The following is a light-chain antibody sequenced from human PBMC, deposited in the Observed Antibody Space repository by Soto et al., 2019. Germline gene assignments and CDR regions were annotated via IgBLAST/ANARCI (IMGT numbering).Light chain of an antibody. J-gene: IGLJ1*01. CDR1: SSTIGAGYD. Sequence: QSVLTQPPSVSGAPGQRVTISCTGSSSTIGAGYDVHWYQQLPGTAPRLLIYTNNQRPSGVPQRFSGSKTGTSASLAIGGLQSEDGADYYCAAWDDSLGAYVFGTGTRSPS. CDR2: TNN. CDR3: AAWDDSLGAYV. V-gene: IGLV1-40*01.